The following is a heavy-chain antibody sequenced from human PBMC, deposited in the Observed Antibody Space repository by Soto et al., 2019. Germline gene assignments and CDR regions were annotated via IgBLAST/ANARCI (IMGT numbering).Heavy chain of an antibody. CDR2: ISSSSSYI. Sequence: EVQLVESGGGLVKPGGSLRLSCAASGFTFSSYSMNWVRQAPGKGLEWVSSISSSSSYIYYADSVKGRFTISRDNAKNSLYLQMNSLRAEDTAVYYCAREVGSWDYDYGMDVWGQGTTVTVAS. J-gene: IGHJ6*02. D-gene: IGHD6-13*01. CDR1: GFTFSSYS. CDR3: AREVGSWDYDYGMDV. V-gene: IGHV3-21*01.